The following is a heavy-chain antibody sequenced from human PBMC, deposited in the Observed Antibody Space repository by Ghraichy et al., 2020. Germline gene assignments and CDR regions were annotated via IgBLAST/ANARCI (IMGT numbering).Heavy chain of an antibody. D-gene: IGHD3-22*01. CDR2: IYYSGST. J-gene: IGHJ4*02. CDR1: GGSISSSSYY. V-gene: IGHV4-39*01. Sequence: SETLSLTCTVSGGSISSSSYYWGWIRQPPGKGLEWIGSIYYSGSTYYNPSLKSRVTISVDTSKNQFSLKLSSVTAADTAVYYCARLDYDSSGYGDYWGQGTLVTVSS. CDR3: ARLDYDSSGYGDY.